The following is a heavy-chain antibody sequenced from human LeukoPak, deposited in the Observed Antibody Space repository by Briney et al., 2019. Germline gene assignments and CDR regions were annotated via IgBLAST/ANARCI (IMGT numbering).Heavy chain of an antibody. J-gene: IGHJ3*02. CDR1: GYTFTSYG. Sequence: ASVKVSCKASGYTFTSYGISWVRQAPGQGLEWMGWISAYNGNTNYAQKLQGRVTMTTDTSTSTAYMELRSLRSEDTAVYYCARDIGYCSGGSCHDAFDIWGQGTMVTVSS. V-gene: IGHV1-18*01. CDR2: ISAYNGNT. CDR3: ARDIGYCSGGSCHDAFDI. D-gene: IGHD2-15*01.